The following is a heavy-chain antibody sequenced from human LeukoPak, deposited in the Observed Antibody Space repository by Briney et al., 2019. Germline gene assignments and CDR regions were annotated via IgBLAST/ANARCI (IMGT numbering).Heavy chain of an antibody. D-gene: IGHD6-6*01. J-gene: IGHJ6*02. CDR1: GFTFSNYG. Sequence: PGRSLTLSCAASGFTFSNYGMNWVRQAPGKGLEWVSSISSSSSYIYYADSVKGRFTISRDNAKNSLYLQMNSLRAEDTAVYYCAREGILGRYSSSSRYYYYGMDVWGQGTTVTVSS. CDR3: AREGILGRYSSSSRYYYYGMDV. V-gene: IGHV3-21*01. CDR2: ISSSSSYI.